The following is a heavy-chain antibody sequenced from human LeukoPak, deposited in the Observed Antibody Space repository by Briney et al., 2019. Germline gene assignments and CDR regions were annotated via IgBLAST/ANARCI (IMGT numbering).Heavy chain of an antibody. CDR1: GGSFSGYY. CDR2: INHSGST. D-gene: IGHD3-22*01. J-gene: IGHJ4*02. CDR3: ARTAYYYDTWFDY. V-gene: IGHV4-34*01. Sequence: PSETLSLTCAVYGGSFSGYYWSWIRQPPGKGLAWIGEINHSGSTNYNPSLKSRVTISVDTSKNQFSLKLSSVTAADTAVYYCARTAYYYDTWFDYWGQGTLVTVSS.